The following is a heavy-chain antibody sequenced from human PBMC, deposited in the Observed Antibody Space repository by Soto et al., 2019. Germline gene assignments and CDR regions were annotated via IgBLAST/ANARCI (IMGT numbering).Heavy chain of an antibody. CDR1: GFTFSSYA. Sequence: EVQLLESGGGLVQPGGSLRLSCAASGFTFSSYAMSWVRQAPGKGLEWVSAISGSGGSTYYADSVKGRFTISRDNSKNTLYLKMNSLRAEDTAVYYCAKALGPTIFGVVDAFDIWGQGTMVTVSS. CDR3: AKALGPTIFGVVDAFDI. D-gene: IGHD3-3*01. CDR2: ISGSGGST. J-gene: IGHJ3*02. V-gene: IGHV3-23*01.